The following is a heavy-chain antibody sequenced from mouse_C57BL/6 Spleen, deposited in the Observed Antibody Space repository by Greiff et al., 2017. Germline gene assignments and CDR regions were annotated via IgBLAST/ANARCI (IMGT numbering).Heavy chain of an antibody. CDR2: ILPGSGNT. CDR3: AREGRSCDD. V-gene: IGHV1-9*01. CDR1: GYTFTGYW. J-gene: IGHJ2*01. Sequence: VQLQQSGAELMKPGASVKLSCKATGYTFTGYWIEWVKQRPGHGLEWIGEILPGSGNTNYNEKFKGKATFTAATSSNTSYMQLSSLTTEDSAIYYCAREGRSCDDGGQGTTLTVSS.